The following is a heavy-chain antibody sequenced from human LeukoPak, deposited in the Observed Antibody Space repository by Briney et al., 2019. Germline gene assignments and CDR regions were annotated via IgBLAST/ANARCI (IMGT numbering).Heavy chain of an antibody. CDR2: ISGDGSRT. CDR3: ARDRGYCIDC. D-gene: IGHD2-15*01. J-gene: IGHJ4*02. Sequence: PGGSLILSCAASGFTFSSYWMHWVRHAPGNGLVWVSHISGDGSRTSYADSVKGRFTISRDNAKNTLYLQMNSLRDEDTAVYYCARDRGYCIDCWGQGTLVTVSS. CDR1: GFTFSSYW. V-gene: IGHV3-74*01.